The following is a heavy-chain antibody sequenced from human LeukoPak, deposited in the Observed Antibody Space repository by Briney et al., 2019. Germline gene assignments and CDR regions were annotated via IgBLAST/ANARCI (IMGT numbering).Heavy chain of an antibody. CDR1: GFTFSSYW. CDR2: ISSDGSTT. V-gene: IGHV3-74*01. Sequence: GGSLRLSCAASGFTFSSYWMHWVRQAPGKGLVWVSRISSDGSTTNYADSVKGRFTISRDNAKNTLYLQLDSLRADDTALYYCARDRPIAYWGQGTLVTVSS. CDR3: ARDRPIAY. J-gene: IGHJ4*02.